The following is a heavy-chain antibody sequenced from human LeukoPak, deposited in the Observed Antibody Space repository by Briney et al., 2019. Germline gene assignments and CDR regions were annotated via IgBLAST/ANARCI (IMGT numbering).Heavy chain of an antibody. CDR3: VRDSSGWYRWFDP. CDR2: IYYSGST. J-gene: IGHJ5*02. V-gene: IGHV4-59*01. D-gene: IGHD6-19*01. CDR1: GGSSSIYY. Sequence: SPSETLSLTCTVSGGSSSIYYWSWIRQPPGKGLEWIGYIYYSGSTNYNPSLKSRVTISVDTSKNQFSLKLSSVTAADTAVYYCVRDSSGWYRWFDPWGQGTLVTVSS.